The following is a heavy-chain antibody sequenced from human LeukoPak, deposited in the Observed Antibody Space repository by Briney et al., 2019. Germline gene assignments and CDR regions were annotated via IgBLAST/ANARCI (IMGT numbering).Heavy chain of an antibody. CDR3: VRVPLGNGYFEY. CDR1: GGSISSGGYY. V-gene: IGHV4-30-2*01. J-gene: IGHJ4*02. CDR2: IYHSGST. Sequence: NPSETLSLTCTVSGGSISSGGYYWSWIRQPPGKGLEWIGYIYHSGSTYYNPSLKSRVTISVDTSKNQFSLRLTSMTAADTAVYYCVRVPLGNGYFEYWGQGTLVTVSS. D-gene: IGHD1-26*01.